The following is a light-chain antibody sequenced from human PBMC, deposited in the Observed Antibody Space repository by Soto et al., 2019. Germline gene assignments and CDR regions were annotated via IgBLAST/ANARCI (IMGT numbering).Light chain of an antibody. CDR2: YAS. CDR1: QSVRNN. V-gene: IGKV3-15*01. J-gene: IGKJ5*01. Sequence: EIMMTQSPATLSVSPGERATLSCRASQSVRNNLAWYQHKPGQVRRLLIYYASTRATGIPARFSGSGSGTEFTLTISILQSEDVAVYSCQQYNNWPPITFGQWTRLEIK. CDR3: QQYNNWPPIT.